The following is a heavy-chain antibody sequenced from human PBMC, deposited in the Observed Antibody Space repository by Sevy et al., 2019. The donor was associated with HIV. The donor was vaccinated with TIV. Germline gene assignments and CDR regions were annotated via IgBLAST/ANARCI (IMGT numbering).Heavy chain of an antibody. Sequence: GGSLRLSCAVSGFTFGSYWMSWVRQAPGKGLEWVANINQDGSQKYYVDSVKGRFTISRDSAKNSVYVQMNSLRDDDTGVYYCVRDRSSSWCDSWGQGTLVTVSS. V-gene: IGHV3-7*01. CDR2: INQDGSQK. D-gene: IGHD6-13*01. CDR3: VRDRSSSWCDS. CDR1: GFTFGSYW. J-gene: IGHJ5*01.